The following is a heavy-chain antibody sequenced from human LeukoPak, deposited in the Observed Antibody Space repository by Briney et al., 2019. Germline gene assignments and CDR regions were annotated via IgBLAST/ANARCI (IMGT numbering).Heavy chain of an antibody. CDR3: AKGTWRREYYYYGMDV. CDR2: ISHDGSNK. D-gene: IGHD5-12*01. J-gene: IGHJ6*02. CDR1: GFTFSSYG. V-gene: IGHV3-30*18. Sequence: GGSLRLSCAASGFTFSSYGMHWVRQAPGKGLEWVAVISHDGSNKYYADSVKGRFTISRDNSKNTLYLQMNSLRAEDTAVYYCAKGTWRREYYYYGMDVWGQGTTVTVSS.